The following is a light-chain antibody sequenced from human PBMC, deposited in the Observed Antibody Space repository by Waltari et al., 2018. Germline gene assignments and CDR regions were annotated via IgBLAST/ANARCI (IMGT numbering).Light chain of an antibody. V-gene: IGKV4-1*01. CDR3: QQYYRSRT. Sequence: DIVMTQSPDSLAVSLGARATIDCKSSQSVFYRSDNTTYLAWYQHKPAQPHKFLFYWAPTREAGVPGRIGSSGSAKDFTLTISHQEDEDVAVYYCQQYYRSRTFGQGTKVEIK. J-gene: IGKJ1*01. CDR1: QSVFYRSDNTTY. CDR2: WAP.